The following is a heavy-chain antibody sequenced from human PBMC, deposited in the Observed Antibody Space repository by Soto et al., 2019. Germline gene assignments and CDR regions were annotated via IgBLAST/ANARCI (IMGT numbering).Heavy chain of an antibody. CDR2: IWYDGRNK. J-gene: IGHJ4*02. CDR1: GFTFRTYG. CDR3: ARGNRHNCGARDH. Sequence: QEQLVESGGGVVQPGRSLRLSCAASGFTFRTYGMHWVRQAPGKGLEWVAVIWYDGRNKYYTESVKGRFTISRDNSKSTLYLEMNSLRDEDTAMYYCARGNRHNCGARDHWGQGTQVTLSS. V-gene: IGHV3-33*01. D-gene: IGHD1-1*01.